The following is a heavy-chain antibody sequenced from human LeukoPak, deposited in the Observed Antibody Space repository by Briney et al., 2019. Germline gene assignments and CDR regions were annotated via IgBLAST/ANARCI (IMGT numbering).Heavy chain of an antibody. CDR2: IYYSGST. Sequence: PSETLSLTCTVSGGSISSYYWSWIRQPPGKGLEWIGYIYYSGSTNYNPSLKSRVTISVDTSKNQFSLKLSSVTAADTAVYYCARQGVAPYNWFDPWGQGTLVTVSS. CDR3: ARQGVAPYNWFDP. J-gene: IGHJ5*02. CDR1: GGSISSYY. V-gene: IGHV4-59*08. D-gene: IGHD5-12*01.